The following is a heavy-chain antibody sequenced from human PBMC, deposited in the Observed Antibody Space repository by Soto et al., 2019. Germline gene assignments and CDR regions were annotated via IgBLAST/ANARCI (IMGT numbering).Heavy chain of an antibody. Sequence: EVQLLESGGGLAQPGGSLRLSCAVSGFTFSNYGMSWVRQAPGEGLGWVSTISGSGGSTYYADSVKGRFTISRDNSKDTLYLQMNSLRVEDTAVYYCARRSGDYWGQGTLVTVSS. V-gene: IGHV3-23*01. CDR3: ARRSGDY. CDR2: ISGSGGST. J-gene: IGHJ4*02. CDR1: GFTFSNYG. D-gene: IGHD3-3*01.